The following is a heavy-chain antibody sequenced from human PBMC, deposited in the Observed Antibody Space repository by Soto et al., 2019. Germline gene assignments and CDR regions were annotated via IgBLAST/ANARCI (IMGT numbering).Heavy chain of an antibody. CDR3: ARDNLAVQGAFDH. CDR1: GFVFSDFQ. V-gene: IGHV3-21*01. D-gene: IGHD3-10*02. CDR2: ITGTSAFL. Sequence: VGSLRLSCAASGFVFSDFQLNWVRQAPGRGLEWLASITGTSAFLFYADSIKGRFTISRDNPKNFLFLQMDSLGPEDTAVYYCARDNLAVQGAFDHWGQGALLTVSS. J-gene: IGHJ4*02.